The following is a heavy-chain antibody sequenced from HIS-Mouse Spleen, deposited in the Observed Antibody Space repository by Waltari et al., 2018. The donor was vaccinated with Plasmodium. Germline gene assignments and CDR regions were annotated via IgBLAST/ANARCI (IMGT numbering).Heavy chain of an antibody. D-gene: IGHD1-7*01. CDR2: IYYSGST. V-gene: IGHV4-39*07. CDR1: GGSISSSSYY. Sequence: QLQLQESGPGLVKPSETLSLTCTVSGGSISSSSYYWGWIRQPPGKGLEGIGRIYYSGSTYYNPALKSRVTISVDTSKNQFSLKLSSVTASDTAVYYCARDRITGTSYFDYWGQGTLVTVSS. J-gene: IGHJ4*02. CDR3: ARDRITGTSYFDY.